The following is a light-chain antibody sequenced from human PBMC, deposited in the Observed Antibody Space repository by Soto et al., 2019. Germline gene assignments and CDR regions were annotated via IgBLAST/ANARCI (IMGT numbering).Light chain of an antibody. V-gene: IGKV1-39*01. CDR3: QQSYSTSWT. Sequence: DIQMTQSPASLSPSVGDRVTITCGASQRISNYLNLYQQKSGKAPKLLIYSAFSLQSGVPSRFSGSGSGTDFTLTISSLQPEDFATYYCQQSYSTSWTFGQGTKVDIK. CDR1: QRISNY. J-gene: IGKJ1*01. CDR2: SAF.